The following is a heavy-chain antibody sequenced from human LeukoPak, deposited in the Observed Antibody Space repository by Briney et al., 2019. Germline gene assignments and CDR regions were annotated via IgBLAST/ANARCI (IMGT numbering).Heavy chain of an antibody. CDR1: GYTFTAHY. D-gene: IGHD3-10*01. Sequence: ASVKVSCKASGYTFTAHYIHWVRQAPGQGLEWMGWIDPNSGGTSYAQKFQGSVTMTGDTSINTAFMELSRLTSDDSATYYCARGRGTTMVRGVITNYFDIWGRGSLVTVSS. CDR2: IDPNSGGT. J-gene: IGHJ2*01. V-gene: IGHV1-2*02. CDR3: ARGRGTTMVRGVITNYFDI.